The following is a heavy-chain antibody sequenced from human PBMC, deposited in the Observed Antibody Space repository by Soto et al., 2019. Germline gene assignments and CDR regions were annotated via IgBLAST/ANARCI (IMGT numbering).Heavy chain of an antibody. Sequence: ASVKVSCKASGFSFTGYYIHWLRQDPGQGLEWMGWINAHSGGTEYAQKFQGRVTLTRDTSIATAYLTLTSLTSDDTALYYCAKAFTRKLAHCLEPWRQGTQVRVSS. V-gene: IGHV1-2*02. D-gene: IGHD2-21*01. CDR3: AKAFTRKLAHCLEP. J-gene: IGHJ4*02. CDR1: GFSFTGYY. CDR2: INAHSGGT.